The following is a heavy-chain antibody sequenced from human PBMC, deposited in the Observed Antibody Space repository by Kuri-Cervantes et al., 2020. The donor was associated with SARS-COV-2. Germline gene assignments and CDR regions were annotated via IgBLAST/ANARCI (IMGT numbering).Heavy chain of an antibody. CDR1: GFTFRTYA. CDR3: ARDHGAVTSYYYYYYMDV. V-gene: IGHV3-30*14. Sequence: LSLTCVASGFTFRTYAVHWVRQPPGKGLEWVAVISYDESNKYYADSEKGRFTISRDNSKNTLYLQMNSLRVEDTAVYYCARDHGAVTSYYYYYYMDVWGKGTTVTVSS. D-gene: IGHD4-11*01. CDR2: ISYDESNK. J-gene: IGHJ6*03.